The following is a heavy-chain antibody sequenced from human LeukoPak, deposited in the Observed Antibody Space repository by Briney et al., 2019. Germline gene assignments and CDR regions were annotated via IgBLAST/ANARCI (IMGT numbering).Heavy chain of an antibody. CDR1: GGSFSGYY. D-gene: IGHD3-3*01. J-gene: IGHJ4*02. CDR3: ARGSLRFLEWLPRFDY. V-gene: IGHV4-34*01. CDR2: INHSGST. Sequence: SETLSLTCAVYGGSFSGYYWSWIRQPPGKGLEWIGEINHSGSTNHNPSLKSRVTISVDTSKNQFSLKLSSVTAADTAVYYCARGSLRFLEWLPRFDYWGQGTLVTVSS.